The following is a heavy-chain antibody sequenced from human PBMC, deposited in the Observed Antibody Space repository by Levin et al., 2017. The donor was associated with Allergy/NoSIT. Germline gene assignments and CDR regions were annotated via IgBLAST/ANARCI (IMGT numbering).Heavy chain of an antibody. Sequence: SETLSLTCTVSGGSISSSSYYWGWIRQPPGKGLEWIGSIYYSGSTYYNPSLKSRVTISVDTSKNQFSLKLSSVTAADTAVYYCARPQGTSEPGWFDPWGQGTLVTVSS. CDR1: GGSISSSSYY. CDR2: IYYSGST. V-gene: IGHV4-39*01. J-gene: IGHJ5*02. D-gene: IGHD1-26*01. CDR3: ARPQGTSEPGWFDP.